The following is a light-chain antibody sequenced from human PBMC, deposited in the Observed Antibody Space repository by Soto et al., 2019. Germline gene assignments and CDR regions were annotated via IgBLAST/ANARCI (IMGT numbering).Light chain of an antibody. CDR1: QGISNY. Sequence: DIQMTQSPSSLSASVGDRVTITCRASQGISNYLAWYQQKPGKVPKLLIYSASTLQLGVPSRFSGSGSGTDFTLTISNLQPEDVSTYYCQRHNRAPFTFGPGTKVDIK. J-gene: IGKJ3*01. V-gene: IGKV1-27*01. CDR2: SAS. CDR3: QRHNRAPFT.